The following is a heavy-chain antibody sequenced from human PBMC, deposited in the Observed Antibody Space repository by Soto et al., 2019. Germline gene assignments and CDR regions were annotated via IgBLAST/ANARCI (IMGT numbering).Heavy chain of an antibody. D-gene: IGHD2-21*02. CDR2: ISSSYYI. J-gene: IGHJ4*01. CDR1: GFTFSSYT. V-gene: IGHV3-21*01. CDR3: ARGDVEVLTATSTFDY. Sequence: EVQLVESGGGLVKPGGSLRLSCAASGFTFSSYTMKWVRQAPGKGLEWVASISSSYYIKYADSVKVRFTISRDNANIPLYLQMNRLRAEDTAVYYCARGDVEVLTATSTFDYWGQGALVTVSS.